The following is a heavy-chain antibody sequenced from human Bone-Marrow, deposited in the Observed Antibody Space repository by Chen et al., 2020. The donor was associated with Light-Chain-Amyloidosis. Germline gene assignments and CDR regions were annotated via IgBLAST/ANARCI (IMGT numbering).Heavy chain of an antibody. D-gene: IGHD3-9*01. Sequence: EVQLVESGGGLLQRGGSLRLSCAASGFAFSSYAMSWVRQAPGKGLEWGATISGSGGSRYYGDSVKGRLTSSRDNSKNALFRQMNSLRAEDTAVYYCAKDISYDDILPGYPADAFDIWGQGTMVTVSS. CDR3: AKDISYDDILPGYPADAFDI. J-gene: IGHJ3*02. V-gene: IGHV3-23*04. CDR2: ISGSGGSR. CDR1: GFAFSSYA.